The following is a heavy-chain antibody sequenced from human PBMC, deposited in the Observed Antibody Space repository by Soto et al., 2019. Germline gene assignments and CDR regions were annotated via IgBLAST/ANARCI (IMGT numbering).Heavy chain of an antibody. J-gene: IGHJ4*02. V-gene: IGHV1-69*01. Sequence: QVQLVQSGAEVKKSGSSVKVSCLASRGTFNRYAINWVRQAPGHGLEWLGALVPQFGTPNYAQKFQDRVTIVADESTNTTSMELRGLTPDDTAVYYCARQNRDTPMVPFDVWGQGTLVTVSS. CDR2: LVPQFGTP. CDR3: ARQNRDTPMVPFDV. D-gene: IGHD5-18*01. CDR1: RGTFNRYA.